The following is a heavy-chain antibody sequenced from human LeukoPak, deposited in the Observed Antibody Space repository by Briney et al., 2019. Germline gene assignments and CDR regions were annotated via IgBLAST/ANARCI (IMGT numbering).Heavy chain of an antibody. CDR1: GFTFSSYW. V-gene: IGHV3-7*01. CDR2: IKQDGSEK. J-gene: IGHJ4*02. D-gene: IGHD2-21*01. CDR3: ARGLCGGDCYDY. Sequence: GGSLRLSCAASGFTFSSYWMNWVRQAPGKGLEWVANIKQDGSEKYYADSLKGRFTISRDNAKNSLYLQMNSLRVEDTAVYYCARGLCGGDCYDYWGQGTLVTVSS.